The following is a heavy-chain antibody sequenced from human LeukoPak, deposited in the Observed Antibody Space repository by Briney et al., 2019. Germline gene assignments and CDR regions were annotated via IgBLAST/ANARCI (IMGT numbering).Heavy chain of an antibody. CDR3: SRENGAFSPFGY. V-gene: IGHV4-4*02. J-gene: IGHJ4*02. CDR2: ISLTGLT. CDR1: GGSISNTNW. Sequence: SDTLSLTCGLSGGSISNTNWWSSVRQPPGQGLEGIGEISLTGLTHYNPSLESPVHVSRENSKNPLSPDLHSVTAADTAVYFCSRENGAFSPFGYWGQGTLVTVLS. D-gene: IGHD2-8*01.